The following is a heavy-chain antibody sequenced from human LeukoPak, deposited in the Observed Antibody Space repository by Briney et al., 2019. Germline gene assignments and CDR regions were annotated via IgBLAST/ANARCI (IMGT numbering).Heavy chain of an antibody. V-gene: IGHV5-51*01. CDR1: GYSFTSYW. Sequence: GESLKISCKGSGYSFTSYWIGWVRQMPGKGLEVIGIIYPGDSDTRYCPSFQGQVTISADKSISTAYLQWSSVEASDTAMYYCARLRGYYFDYWGQGTLVTVSS. D-gene: IGHD4-23*01. CDR3: ARLRGYYFDY. CDR2: IYPGDSDT. J-gene: IGHJ4*02.